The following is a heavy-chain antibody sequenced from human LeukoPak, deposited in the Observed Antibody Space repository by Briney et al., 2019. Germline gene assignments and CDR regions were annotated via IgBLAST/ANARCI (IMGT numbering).Heavy chain of an antibody. V-gene: IGHV4-59*01. CDR3: ATSNGELVY. CDR2: IYYSGST. D-gene: IGHD3-10*01. CDR1: GGSISSYY. Sequence: SETLSLTCSISGGSISSYYWSWIRQPPGKGLEWIGYIYYSGSTNYNPSLKSRVTISVDTSKNQFSLKLSSVTAADTAVYYCATSNGELVYWGQGTLVTVSS. J-gene: IGHJ4*02.